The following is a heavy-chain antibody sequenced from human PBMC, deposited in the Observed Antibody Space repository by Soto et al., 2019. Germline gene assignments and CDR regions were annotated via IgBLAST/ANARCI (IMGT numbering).Heavy chain of an antibody. CDR3: ARAQPYTATHGTNKNHPLRCYYRLEX. V-gene: IGHV3-30-3*01. CDR1: AFTFSDYG. D-gene: IGHD2-21*01. Sequence: GGCLGLSGLASAFTFSDYGMHVVRQAPGKGLEWVALTSDDGSNIYYGYSVTGRFIISRDISNSILFLQMNSLRPDDTAVYYRARAQPYTATHGTNKNHPLRCYYRLEXWRQGTQVTVSX. J-gene: IGHJ4*03. CDR2: TSDDGSNI.